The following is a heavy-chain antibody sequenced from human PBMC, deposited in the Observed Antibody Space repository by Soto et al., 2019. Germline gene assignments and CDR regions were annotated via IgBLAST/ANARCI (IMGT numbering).Heavy chain of an antibody. Sequence: SETLSLTCTVSGGSISSGGYYWSWIRQHPGKGLEWIGYIYYSGSTYYNPSLKSRVTISVDTSKNQFSLKLSAVTAADTAVYYCARANGVYQQRYYYYGMDVWGQGTTVTVSS. J-gene: IGHJ6*02. CDR3: ARANGVYQQRYYYYGMDV. CDR2: IYYSGST. V-gene: IGHV4-31*03. D-gene: IGHD2-8*01. CDR1: GGSISSGGYY.